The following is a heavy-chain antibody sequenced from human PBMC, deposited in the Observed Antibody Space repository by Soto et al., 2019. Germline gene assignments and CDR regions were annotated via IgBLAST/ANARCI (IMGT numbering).Heavy chain of an antibody. D-gene: IGHD3-10*01. J-gene: IGHJ5*02. Sequence: PSETLSLTCTVSGVSISSYYWRWIRQPPGKGLEWIGYIYYSGSTNYNPSLKSRVTISVDTSKNQFSLKLSSVTAADTAVYYCARHAWFGEFYWFDPWGQGTLVTVSS. CDR2: IYYSGST. CDR3: ARHAWFGEFYWFDP. V-gene: IGHV4-59*08. CDR1: GVSISSYY.